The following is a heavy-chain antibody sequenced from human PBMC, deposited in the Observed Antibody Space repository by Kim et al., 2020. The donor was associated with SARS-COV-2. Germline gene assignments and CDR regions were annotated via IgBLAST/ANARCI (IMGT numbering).Heavy chain of an antibody. J-gene: IGHJ4*02. CDR3: VRVGSSGWYGYFDD. V-gene: IGHV3-11*01. D-gene: IGHD6-19*01. Sequence: DSLKGRLTISRDKAKNSLYLQVNSLRAEDMTVYYCVRVGSSGWYGYFDDWGQGTLVTVSS.